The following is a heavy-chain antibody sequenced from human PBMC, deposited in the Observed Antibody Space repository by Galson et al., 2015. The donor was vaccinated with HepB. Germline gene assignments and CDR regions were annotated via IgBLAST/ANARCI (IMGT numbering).Heavy chain of an antibody. CDR2: IYATDSFT. CDR3: AATPILTGHITGWFDS. Sequence: QSGAEVKKPGESLRISCKGSGHSFSSHWISWVRQKPGKGLEWMGMIYATDSFTNYSLTFQGHVSILADKSISTAYLQWSSLKASDTAMYYCAATPILTGHITGWFDSWGQGTLVTVSS. D-gene: IGHD3-9*01. CDR1: GHSFSSHW. V-gene: IGHV5-10-1*01. J-gene: IGHJ5*01.